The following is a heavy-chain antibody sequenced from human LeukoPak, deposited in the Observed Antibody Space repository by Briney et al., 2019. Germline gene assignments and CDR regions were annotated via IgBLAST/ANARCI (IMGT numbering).Heavy chain of an antibody. V-gene: IGHV3-23*01. J-gene: IGHJ4*02. CDR1: GFTFSTYG. D-gene: IGHD6-19*01. CDR2: NSGGSS. CDR3: AKDLGSSGWYIDY. Sequence: GGSLRLSCAASGFTFSTYGVYWVRQAPGKGLGWVSSNSGGSSYYADSVKGRFTISRDNSKNTLYLQMNSLRAEDTAVYYCAKDLGSSGWYIDYWGQGTLVTVSS.